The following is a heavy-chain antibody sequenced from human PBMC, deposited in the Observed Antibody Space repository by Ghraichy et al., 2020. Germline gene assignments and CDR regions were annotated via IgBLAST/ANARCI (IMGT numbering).Heavy chain of an antibody. D-gene: IGHD3-22*01. CDR3: ARGYYYDTSGYYFDY. J-gene: IGHJ4*02. V-gene: IGHV1-69*04. CDR1: GGTFNTYA. Sequence: LVKVSCKASGGTFNTYAINWVRQAPGQGLEWMGRVIPTLAISNYAEKFQGRVMITADKSTTTAYMELSSLRSEDTAVYYCARGYYYDTSGYYFDYWGQGTLVTVSS. CDR2: VIPTLAIS.